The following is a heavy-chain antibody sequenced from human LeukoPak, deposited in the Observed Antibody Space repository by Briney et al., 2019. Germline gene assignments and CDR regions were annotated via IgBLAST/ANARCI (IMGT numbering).Heavy chain of an antibody. J-gene: IGHJ4*02. V-gene: IGHV3-66*02. D-gene: IGHD6-6*01. CDR1: GFTVSNNC. Sequence: GGSLRLSCAASGFTVSNNCMSWVRQAPGKGLEWVSIIYSGGTTKYAESVKGRFIISRDNSKNTVYLQMNSLRAEETAVYYCAREYRQSNYYFDSWGQGTLVTVSS. CDR2: IYSGGTT. CDR3: AREYRQSNYYFDS.